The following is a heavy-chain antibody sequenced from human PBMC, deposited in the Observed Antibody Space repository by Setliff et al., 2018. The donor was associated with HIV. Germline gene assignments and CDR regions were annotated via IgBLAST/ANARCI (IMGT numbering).Heavy chain of an antibody. D-gene: IGHD3-22*01. CDR3: ARDHRPYFYDKAWFDP. Sequence: GGSLRLSCVASGFTFSSYSMNWVRQAPGKGPEWVSSISTSSSFKYYTDSVKGRFTISRDNAKNSLYLQMNSLRAEDTAVYYCARDHRPYFYDKAWFDPWGQGTSVTVSS. CDR1: GFTFSSYS. CDR2: ISTSSSFK. V-gene: IGHV3-21*01. J-gene: IGHJ5*02.